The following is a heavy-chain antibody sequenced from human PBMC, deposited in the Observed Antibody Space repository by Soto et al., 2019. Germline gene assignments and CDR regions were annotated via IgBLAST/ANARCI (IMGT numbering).Heavy chain of an antibody. J-gene: IGHJ5*02. CDR3: ARGANYYDSSGPFYNWFDP. D-gene: IGHD3-22*01. Sequence: GGSLRLSCAASGFTFSSYWMHWVRQAPGKGLVWVSRINSDGSSTSYADSVKGRFTISRDNAKNTLYLQMNSLRAEDTAVYYCARGANYYDSSGPFYNWFDPWGQGTLVTVSS. V-gene: IGHV3-74*01. CDR1: GFTFSSYW. CDR2: INSDGSST.